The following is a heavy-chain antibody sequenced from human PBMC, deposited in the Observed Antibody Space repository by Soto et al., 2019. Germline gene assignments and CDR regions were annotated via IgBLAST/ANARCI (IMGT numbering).Heavy chain of an antibody. V-gene: IGHV4-59*01. CDR1: GGSISRYY. Sequence: QVQLQESGPGLLKPSETLSLTCTVSGGSISRYYWSWIRQPTGKGLEWIGYIYYSGSTNYNPSLKSRVTISVDTSKNQFSLKLSSVTAADTAVYYCARVGHYYDSSGYPTEYFQHWGQGTLVTVSS. J-gene: IGHJ1*01. D-gene: IGHD3-22*01. CDR3: ARVGHYYDSSGYPTEYFQH. CDR2: IYYSGST.